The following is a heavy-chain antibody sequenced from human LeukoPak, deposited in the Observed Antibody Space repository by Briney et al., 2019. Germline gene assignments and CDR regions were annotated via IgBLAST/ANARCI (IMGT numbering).Heavy chain of an antibody. CDR1: GFTFSHYS. CDR2: ISSSGSTI. V-gene: IGHV3-48*04. Sequence: PGGSLRLSCTASGFTFSHYSMNWVRQAPGKGLEWTSYISSSGSTIYYADSVKGRFTIPRDNAKNSLYLQMNSLRAEDTAVYYCAVATTWVAFDIWGQGTMVTVSS. D-gene: IGHD5-12*01. CDR3: AVATTWVAFDI. J-gene: IGHJ3*02.